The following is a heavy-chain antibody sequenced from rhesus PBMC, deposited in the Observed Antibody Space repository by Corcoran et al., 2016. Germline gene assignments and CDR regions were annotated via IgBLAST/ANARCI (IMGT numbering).Heavy chain of an antibody. D-gene: IGHD1-26*01. CDR1: GGPISSSY. CDR2: IYGSGSST. Sequence: QLQLQESGPGLVKPSETLSVTCAVSGGPISSSYWSWIRQAPGKGLEWIGYIYGSGSSTNYNPSLTSRVTLSVDTSKNQLSLKLSSVTAADTAVYYCASGNWNSWGQGVLVTVSS. J-gene: IGHJ4*01. CDR3: ASGNWNS. V-gene: IGHV4-169*02.